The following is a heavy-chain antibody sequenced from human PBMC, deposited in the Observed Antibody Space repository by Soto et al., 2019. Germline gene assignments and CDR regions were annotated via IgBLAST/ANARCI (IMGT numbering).Heavy chain of an antibody. CDR3: ARDLLNCSSTSCYSYYYYYYGMDV. J-gene: IGHJ6*02. Sequence: SETLSLTCTVSGGSISSYYWSWIRQPAGKGLEWIGRIYTSGSTNYNPSLKSRVTMSVDTSKNQFSLKLSSVTAADTAVYYCARDLLNCSSTSCYSYYYYYYGMDVWGQGTTVTVSS. V-gene: IGHV4-4*07. CDR1: GGSISSYY. CDR2: IYTSGST. D-gene: IGHD2-2*01.